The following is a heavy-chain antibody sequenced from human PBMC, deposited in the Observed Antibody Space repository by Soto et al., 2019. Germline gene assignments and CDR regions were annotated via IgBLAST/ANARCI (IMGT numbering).Heavy chain of an antibody. CDR2: IYYSGRT. V-gene: IGHV4-61*01. Sequence: SDTLSLPCCVSGGSVSSTYDYWSWIRQPPGKGLEWIGYIYYSGRTDYKSSLKSRVTISLDPSKNQVSLKFNSVTAADTAVYYCARGGYSGRLYYFDYWGLGTLVTVSS. CDR1: GGSVSSTYDY. D-gene: IGHD2-15*01. CDR3: ARGGYSGRLYYFDY. J-gene: IGHJ4*02.